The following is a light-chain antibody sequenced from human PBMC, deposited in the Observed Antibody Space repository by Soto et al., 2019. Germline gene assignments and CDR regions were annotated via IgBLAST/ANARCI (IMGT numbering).Light chain of an antibody. CDR1: SSDVGGYNY. J-gene: IGLJ1*01. CDR3: TSYTSKNTHV. CDR2: DVT. Sequence: QSVLTQPASVSGSPGQSIAISCTGTSSDVGGYNYVSWYQQQPGKAPKFMIYDVTNRPSGVSNRFSGSKSGNTASLTISGLQPEDEADYYCTSYTSKNTHVFGSGTKVTVL. V-gene: IGLV2-14*01.